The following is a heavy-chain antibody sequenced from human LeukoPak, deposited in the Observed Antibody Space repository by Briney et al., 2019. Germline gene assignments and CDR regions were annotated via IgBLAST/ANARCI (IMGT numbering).Heavy chain of an antibody. J-gene: IGHJ4*02. CDR3: ARERCSGGSCYGSNYFDY. CDR2: ISSGGSTV. V-gene: IGHV3-48*03. D-gene: IGHD2-15*01. CDR1: GFTFSNYE. Sequence: GGSLRLSCAASGFTFSNYEMHWVRRAPGKGLEWVSYISSGGSTVYYADSVKGRFTVSRDNSKNTLYLQMNSLRAEDTAVYYCARERCSGGSCYGSNYFDYWGQGTLVTVSS.